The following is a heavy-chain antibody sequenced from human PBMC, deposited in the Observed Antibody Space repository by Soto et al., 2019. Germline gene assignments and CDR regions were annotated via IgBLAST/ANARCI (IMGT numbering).Heavy chain of an antibody. CDR2: FDPSDGDS. D-gene: IGHD1-1*01. J-gene: IGHJ4*02. V-gene: IGHV1-46*01. CDR1: GYAFTKYL. CDR3: VSNGVAIYTGFDY. Sequence: QVQLVQGGAEVKKPGASVKISCKASGYAFTKYLMHWVRQAPGQGPEWMARFDPSDGDSVQAQNFQGRITLTRDTSTSTAYMELNSLQYEDTAVYYCVSNGVAIYTGFDYWGQGTLVTVSS.